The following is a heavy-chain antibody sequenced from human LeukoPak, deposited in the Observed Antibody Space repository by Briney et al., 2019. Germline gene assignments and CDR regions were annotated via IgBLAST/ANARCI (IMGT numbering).Heavy chain of an antibody. CDR3: ARHQYSYGFFDY. CDR2: IYYSGST. Sequence: SETLSLTCTVSGGSISSYYWSWIRRPPGKGLEWIGNIYYSGSTNYNPSLKSRVTISVDTSKNQFSLKLSSVTAADTAVYYCARHQYSYGFFDYWGQGTLVTVSS. D-gene: IGHD5-18*01. V-gene: IGHV4-59*08. CDR1: GGSISSYY. J-gene: IGHJ4*02.